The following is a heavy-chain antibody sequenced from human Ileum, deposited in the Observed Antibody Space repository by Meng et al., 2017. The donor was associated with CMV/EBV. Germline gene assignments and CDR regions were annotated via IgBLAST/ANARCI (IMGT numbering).Heavy chain of an antibody. V-gene: IGHV4-39*06. CDR3: ARAMPQYYDFWSGYPWMDV. CDR1: GGSISSSSYY. J-gene: IGHJ6*02. Sequence: SETLSLTCTVSGGSISSSSYYWGWLRHPPGKGLEWFGSIYYSGSTYYNPSLKSRVTITVHPSKNQFTLKLSSVTAAETAVYYCARAMPQYYDFWSGYPWMDVWGQGTTVTVSS. D-gene: IGHD3-3*01. CDR2: IYYSGST.